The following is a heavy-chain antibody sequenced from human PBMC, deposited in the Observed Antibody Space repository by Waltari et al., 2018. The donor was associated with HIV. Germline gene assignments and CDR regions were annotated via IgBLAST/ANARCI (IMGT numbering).Heavy chain of an antibody. J-gene: IGHJ4*02. V-gene: IGHV3-7*01. D-gene: IGHD3-22*01. CDR2: IKQDESEK. Sequence: EVQLVESGGGLVQPGGSLRLSCAASEFTFNNYWMTWVRQAPGKGLEWVANIKQDESEKYYVDSGKGRFTISRDNAKNSLFLKMNSLRAEDTAVYYCAREALYDSSGYYFDYWGQGTLVTVSS. CDR1: EFTFNNYW. CDR3: AREALYDSSGYYFDY.